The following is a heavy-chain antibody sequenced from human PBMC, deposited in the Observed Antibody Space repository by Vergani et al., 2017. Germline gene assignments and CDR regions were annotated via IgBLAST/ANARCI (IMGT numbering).Heavy chain of an antibody. CDR2: IHPSGGST. Sequence: QVPLVQSGAEVKKPGASVKVSCKASGYTFTSYYMHWVRQAPGQGRGWMGIIHPSGGSTSYEQKFQGRVTMTRYTYTSTDYMELSRLISEDTAVYYCARDRQYSGYDPDAFDIWGQGTMVTVSS. V-gene: IGHV1-46*01. CDR3: ARDRQYSGYDPDAFDI. J-gene: IGHJ3*02. D-gene: IGHD5-12*01. CDR1: GYTFTSYY.